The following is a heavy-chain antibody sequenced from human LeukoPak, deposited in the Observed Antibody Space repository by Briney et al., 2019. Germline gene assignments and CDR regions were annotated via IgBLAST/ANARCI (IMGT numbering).Heavy chain of an antibody. D-gene: IGHD3-3*01. Sequence: SETLSLTCAVYGGSFSGYYWSWIRQPPGKGLEWIGEINHSGSTNYNPSLKSRVTISVDTSKNQFSLKLSSVTAADTAVYYCARVPKYYDFWSGFTAEYMDVWGKGTTVTVSS. J-gene: IGHJ6*03. CDR2: INHSGST. CDR1: GGSFSGYY. V-gene: IGHV4-34*01. CDR3: ARVPKYYDFWSGFTAEYMDV.